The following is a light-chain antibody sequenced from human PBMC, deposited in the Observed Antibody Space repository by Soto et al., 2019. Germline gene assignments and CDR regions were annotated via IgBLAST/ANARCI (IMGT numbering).Light chain of an antibody. Sequence: EIVLTQSPGTLSLSPVERATLSCRASQSVSGSYFAWYQQRPGQAPRLLIYGASSRATGIPDRFSASGSGTDFTLTISRLEPEDFAVYYCQQYGSSSWTFGQGTKVEIK. J-gene: IGKJ1*01. CDR1: QSVSGSY. CDR2: GAS. V-gene: IGKV3-20*01. CDR3: QQYGSSSWT.